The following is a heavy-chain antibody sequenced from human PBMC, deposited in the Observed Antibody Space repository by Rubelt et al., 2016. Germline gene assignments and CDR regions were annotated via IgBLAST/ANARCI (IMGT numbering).Heavy chain of an antibody. J-gene: IGHJ3*02. Sequence: GGSLRLSCAASGFSFSSSWMTWVRQAPGKGLEWVANIKQDGTEKYYVDSVKGRFTISRDNAKTSLYLQMNSLRAEDTAVYYCARSADYNWHAFDIWGQGTVVTVSS. CDR1: GFSFSSSW. CDR3: ARSADYNWHAFDI. CDR2: IKQDGTEK. V-gene: IGHV3-7*02. D-gene: IGHD1-20*01.